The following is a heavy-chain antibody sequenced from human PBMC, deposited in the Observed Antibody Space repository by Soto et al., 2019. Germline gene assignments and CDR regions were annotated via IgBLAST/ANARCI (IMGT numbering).Heavy chain of an antibody. J-gene: IGHJ6*02. V-gene: IGHV1-3*01. CDR1: GYTFTTYA. Sequence: ASVKVSCKASGYTFTTYAMHWVRQAPGQGLEWMGWINVGNGNTKYSQKFQGRVTITRDTSANTAYMELSSLRSEDTAVYYCARDLVFRSRGICDSAQNYPSCMHVRGQGT. D-gene: IGHD2-15*01. CDR3: ARDLVFRSRGICDSAQNYPSCMHV. CDR2: INVGNGNT.